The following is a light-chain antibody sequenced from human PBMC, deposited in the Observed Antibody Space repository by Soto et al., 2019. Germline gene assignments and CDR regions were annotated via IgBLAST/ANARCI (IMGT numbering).Light chain of an antibody. V-gene: IGKV3-11*01. CDR1: QSVSNY. J-gene: IGKJ2*01. Sequence: EIVLTQSPATLSLSPGERATLSCRASQSVSNYLAWYQQKPGQAPRLLIYDASSRAIGIPARFSGSGSGTDFTLTISSLEPEDFAVYYWQQRTNWPPGYTFGQGTKLESK. CDR2: DAS. CDR3: QQRTNWPPGYT.